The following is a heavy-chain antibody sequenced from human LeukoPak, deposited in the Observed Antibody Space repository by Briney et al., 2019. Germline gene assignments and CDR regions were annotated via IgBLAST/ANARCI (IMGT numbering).Heavy chain of an antibody. CDR3: TTGLDDYVWGSYRYTGGADY. J-gene: IGHJ4*02. Sequence: PGGSLRLSCAASGFTFSNAWMSWVRQAPGKGLEWVGRIKSKTDGGTTDYAAPVKGRFTISRDDSKNTLYLQMNSLKTEDTAVYYCTTGLDDYVWGSYRYTGGADYWGQGTLVTVSS. V-gene: IGHV3-15*01. CDR1: GFTFSNAW. D-gene: IGHD3-16*02. CDR2: IKSKTDGGTT.